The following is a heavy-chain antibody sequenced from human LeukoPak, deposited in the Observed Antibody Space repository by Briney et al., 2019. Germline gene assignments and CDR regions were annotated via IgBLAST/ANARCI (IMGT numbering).Heavy chain of an antibody. CDR3: ARDHYYDSSGYTFRH. J-gene: IGHJ1*01. D-gene: IGHD3-22*01. CDR2: IYYSGST. CDR1: GGSISNYY. V-gene: IGHV4-59*01. Sequence: SETLSLTCIVSGGSISNYYWSWIRQPPGKGLEWIGYIYYSGSTSYNPSLKSRVTISVDTSKNQFSLKLRSVTAADTAVYYCARDHYYDSSGYTFRHWGQGTLVTVSS.